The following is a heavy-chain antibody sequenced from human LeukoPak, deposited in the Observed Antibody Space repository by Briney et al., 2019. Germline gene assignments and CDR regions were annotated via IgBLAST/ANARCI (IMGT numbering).Heavy chain of an antibody. D-gene: IGHD2-21*02. CDR2: IYYSGST. CDR1: GGSLSIGDYY. V-gene: IGHV4-30-4*01. CDR3: ARYFPGVVVTGSAFDI. J-gene: IGHJ3*02. Sequence: SQTLSLTCTVSGGSLSIGDYYWGWIRQPPGKGLEWIGYIYYSGSTYYNPSLKSRVTISVDTSKNQFSLKLSSVTAADTAVYYCARYFPGVVVTGSAFDIWGQGTMVTVSS.